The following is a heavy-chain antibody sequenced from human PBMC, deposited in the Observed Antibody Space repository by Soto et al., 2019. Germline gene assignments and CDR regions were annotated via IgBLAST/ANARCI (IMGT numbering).Heavy chain of an antibody. D-gene: IGHD3-22*01. CDR2: IYTSGST. CDR1: GGSISSYY. V-gene: IGHV4-4*07. J-gene: IGHJ4*02. CDR3: ASLLNYYDSSARTDY. Sequence: SETLSLTCTVSGGSISSYYWSWIRQPAGKGLEWIGRIYTSGSTNYNPSPKSRVTMSVDTSKNQFSLKLSSVTAADTAVYYCASLLNYYDSSARTDYWGQGTLVTVSS.